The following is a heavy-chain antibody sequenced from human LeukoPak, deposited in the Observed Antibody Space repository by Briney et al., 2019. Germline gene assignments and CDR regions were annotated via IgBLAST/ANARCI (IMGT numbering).Heavy chain of an antibody. Sequence: ASVKVSCKASGYTFTGYYMHWVRQAPGQGLEWMGLINPGGGNTNYAQNFQGRVTITRDTSASTAYMELSSLRSEDMAVYYCARVFPSIWFGELDGCDYWGQGTLVTVSS. D-gene: IGHD3-10*01. CDR1: GYTFTGYY. CDR3: ARVFPSIWFGELDGCDY. J-gene: IGHJ4*02. V-gene: IGHV1-46*01. CDR2: INPGGGNT.